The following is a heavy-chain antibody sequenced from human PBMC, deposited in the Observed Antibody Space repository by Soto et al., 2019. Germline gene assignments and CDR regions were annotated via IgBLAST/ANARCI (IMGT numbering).Heavy chain of an antibody. Sequence: ASVKVSCKASGYTFTSYAMHWVRQAPGQRLEWMGWINAGNGNTKYSQKFQGRVTITRDTSASTAYMELSSLRSEDTGVYYCARGARASAGDDYYYGMDVWGQETTVTVSS. CDR1: GYTFTSYA. D-gene: IGHD6-13*01. CDR3: ARGARASAGDDYYYGMDV. V-gene: IGHV1-3*01. J-gene: IGHJ6*02. CDR2: INAGNGNT.